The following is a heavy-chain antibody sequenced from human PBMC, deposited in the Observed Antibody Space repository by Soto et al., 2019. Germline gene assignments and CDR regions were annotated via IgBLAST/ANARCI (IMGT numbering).Heavy chain of an antibody. J-gene: IGHJ4*02. CDR3: ASDYYSSGWSFDY. V-gene: IGHV3-30-3*01. D-gene: IGHD6-19*01. Sequence: QVQLVESGGGVVQPGRSLRLSCAASGFTFSSYAMHWVRQAPGKGLEWVAVISYDGSNKYYADSVKGRFTISRDNSKNTLYLQMNSLRAEDTAVYYCASDYYSSGWSFDYWGQGTLVTVSS. CDR2: ISYDGSNK. CDR1: GFTFSSYA.